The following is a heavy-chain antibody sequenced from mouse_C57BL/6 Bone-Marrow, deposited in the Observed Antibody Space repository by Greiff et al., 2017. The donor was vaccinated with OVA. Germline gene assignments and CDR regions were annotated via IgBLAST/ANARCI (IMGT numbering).Heavy chain of an antibody. Sequence: EVKLVESGGGLVQSGRSLRLSCATSGFTFSDFYMEWVRQAPGKGLEWIAARRNKANDYTTEYSASVKGRFIVSRDTSQSILYLQMNALRAEDTAIYYCARDALYDYDVGWYFDVWGTGTTVTVSS. CDR2: RRNKANDYTT. CDR3: ARDALYDYDVGWYFDV. J-gene: IGHJ1*03. V-gene: IGHV7-1*01. D-gene: IGHD2-4*01. CDR1: GFTFSDFY.